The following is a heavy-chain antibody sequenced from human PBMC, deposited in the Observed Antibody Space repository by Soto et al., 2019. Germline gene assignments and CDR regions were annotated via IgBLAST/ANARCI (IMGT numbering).Heavy chain of an antibody. CDR1: GYTLTELS. CDR2: FDPEDGET. CDR3: ATEYSREVAKTSYYFDY. D-gene: IGHD4-4*01. J-gene: IGHJ4*02. V-gene: IGHV1-24*01. Sequence: ASVKVSCKVSGYTLTELSMHWVRQAPGKGLEWMGGFDPEDGETIYAQKFQGRVTMTEDTSTDTAYMELSSLRSEDTAVYYCATEYSREVAKTSYYFDYSGQGTLVTVYS.